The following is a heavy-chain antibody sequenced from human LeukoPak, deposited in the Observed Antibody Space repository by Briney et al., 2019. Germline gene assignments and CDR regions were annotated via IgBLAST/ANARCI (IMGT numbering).Heavy chain of an antibody. CDR3: AGTWPRDGYNGPCY. CDR2: INRNSGGT. D-gene: IGHD5-24*01. Sequence: ASVKVSCKASGYTFTDYYIHWLRQAPGQGLESMGWINRNSGGTKSPQKFQGRVTMTRDTSISTVYMELSSLRSDDTAVYYCAGTWPRDGYNGPCYWGQGTLVTVSS. J-gene: IGHJ4*02. V-gene: IGHV1-2*02. CDR1: GYTFTDYY.